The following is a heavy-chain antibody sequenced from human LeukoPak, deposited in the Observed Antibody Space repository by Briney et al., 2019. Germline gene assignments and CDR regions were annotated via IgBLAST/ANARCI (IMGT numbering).Heavy chain of an antibody. J-gene: IGHJ4*02. CDR2: IKQDGSEK. CDR3: ARVDFDWLFDY. V-gene: IGHV3-7*01. Sequence: GGSLRLSCAASGFTFSSYWMSWVRQAPGKGLEWVANIKQDGSEKYYVDSVKGRFTISRDNAKNSLYLQMNSLRAEDTGVYYCARVDFDWLFDYWGQGTLVTVSS. D-gene: IGHD3-9*01. CDR1: GFTFSSYW.